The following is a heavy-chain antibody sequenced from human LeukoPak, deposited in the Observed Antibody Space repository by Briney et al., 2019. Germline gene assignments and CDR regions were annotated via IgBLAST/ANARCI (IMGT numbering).Heavy chain of an antibody. D-gene: IGHD3-3*02. CDR2: INHSGST. V-gene: IGHV4-34*01. J-gene: IGHJ5*02. CDR1: GGSFSDYY. CDR3: ARHFTLRWFDP. Sequence: AETLSLTCAVYGGSFSDYYWSGIRQPPGKGLEWIGEINHSGSTNYNPSLKSRVTISVDTSKNQFSLKRSSVTAADTAVYYCARHFTLRWFDPWGQGALVTVSS.